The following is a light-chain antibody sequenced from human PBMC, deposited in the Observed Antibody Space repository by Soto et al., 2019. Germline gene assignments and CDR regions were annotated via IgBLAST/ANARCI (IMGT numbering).Light chain of an antibody. J-gene: IGKJ2*01. CDR1: QSVSRN. CDR2: GAS. Sequence: IVMTQSPATLSVSPGERATLSCRASQSVSRNLAWYQQKPGQAPRLLIYGASTRATGIQARFSGSGSGTEFTLTISSLQTEDFAVYYCQQYNKWYTFGQGTKLEIK. CDR3: QQYNKWYT. V-gene: IGKV3-15*01.